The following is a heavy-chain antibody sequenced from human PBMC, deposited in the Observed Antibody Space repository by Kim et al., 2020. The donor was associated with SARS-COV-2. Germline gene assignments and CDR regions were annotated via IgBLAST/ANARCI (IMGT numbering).Heavy chain of an antibody. V-gene: IGHV1-18*01. J-gene: IGHJ6*02. D-gene: IGHD3-10*01. CDR1: GYTFTSYG. CDR3: ARTPISMVRGVITTYGMEV. CDR2: ISAYNGNT. Sequence: ASVKVSCKASGYTFTSYGISWVRQAPGQGLEWMGWISAYNGNTNYAQKLQGRVTMTTDTSTSTAYMELRSLRSDDTAVYYCARTPISMVRGVITTYGMEVWGQGTTVTVSS.